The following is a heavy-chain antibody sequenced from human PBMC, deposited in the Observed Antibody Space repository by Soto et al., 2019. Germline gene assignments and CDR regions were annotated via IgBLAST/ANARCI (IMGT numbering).Heavy chain of an antibody. CDR2: INAGNGNT. Sequence: ASVKVSCKASGYTFTRSGISWVRQAPGQRLEWMGWINAGNGNTKYSQKFQGRVTITRDTSASTAYMELSSLRSEDTAVYYCARAFTGSYLGLDYWGQGTLVTVSS. J-gene: IGHJ4*02. CDR1: GYTFTRSG. V-gene: IGHV1-3*01. D-gene: IGHD1-26*01. CDR3: ARAFTGSYLGLDY.